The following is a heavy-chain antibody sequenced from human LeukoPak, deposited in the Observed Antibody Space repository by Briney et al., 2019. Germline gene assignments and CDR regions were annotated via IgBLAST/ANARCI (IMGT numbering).Heavy chain of an antibody. V-gene: IGHV4-59*01. J-gene: IGHJ4*02. Sequence: SETLSLTCTVSGGSITSDYWGWIRQPPGKGLEWIGYIYYSGTSYYNPSLKGRVTISVDTSKNQFSLKMKSVTPADTAVYYCARRFYPPAYWGQGILVTISS. CDR1: GGSITSDY. D-gene: IGHD2/OR15-2a*01. CDR2: IYYSGTS. CDR3: ARRFYPPAY.